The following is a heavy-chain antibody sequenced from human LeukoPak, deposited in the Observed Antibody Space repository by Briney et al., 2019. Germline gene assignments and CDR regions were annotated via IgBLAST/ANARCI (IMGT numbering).Heavy chain of an antibody. CDR3: ARAYYYGSGSYAFDI. Sequence: SETLSLTCSVSGGSISSSSYYWGWIRQPPGKGLEYIGSMYYSGKTYYNPSLKSRVTISVDTSKNQFSLKLSSVTAADTAVYYCARAYYYGSGSYAFDIWGQGTMVTVSS. D-gene: IGHD3-10*01. J-gene: IGHJ3*02. V-gene: IGHV4-39*07. CDR2: MYYSGKT. CDR1: GGSISSSSYY.